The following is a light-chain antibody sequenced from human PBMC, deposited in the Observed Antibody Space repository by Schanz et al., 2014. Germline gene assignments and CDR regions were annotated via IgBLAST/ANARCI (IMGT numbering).Light chain of an antibody. CDR1: SSDVGNYDL. V-gene: IGLV2-23*02. J-gene: IGLJ2*01. CDR3: SSYALSTTFVI. CDR2: EVT. Sequence: QSALTQPASVSGSPGQSITISCTGTSSDVGNYDLVSWYRHYPGKAPKLLIYEVTKRPSGVSNRFSGSKSDNTASLTISRLQAEDEADYSCSSYALSTTFVIFGGGTKLTVL.